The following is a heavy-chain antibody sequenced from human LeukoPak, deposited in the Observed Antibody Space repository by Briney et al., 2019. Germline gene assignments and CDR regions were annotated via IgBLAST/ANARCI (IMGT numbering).Heavy chain of an antibody. V-gene: IGHV3-48*04. D-gene: IGHD3-22*01. CDR2: ISSSSSTI. CDR3: ASVYDSSGYPIYGMDV. J-gene: IGHJ6*02. CDR1: GFTFSSYS. Sequence: GGSLRLSCAASGFTFSSYSMNWVRQAPGKGLEWVSYISSSSSTIYYAGSVKGRFTISRDNAKNSLYLQMNSLRAEDTAVYYCASVYDSSGYPIYGMDVWGQGTTVTVSS.